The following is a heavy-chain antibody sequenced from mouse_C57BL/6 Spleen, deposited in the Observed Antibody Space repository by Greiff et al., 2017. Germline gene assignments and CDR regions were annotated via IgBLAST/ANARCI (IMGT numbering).Heavy chain of an antibody. V-gene: IGHV1-42*01. Sequence: VQLQQSGPELVKPGASVKISCKASGYSFTGYYMNWVKQSPEKSLEWIGEINPSTGGTTYNQKFKAKATLTVDKSSSTAYMQLKSLPSEDSAVYYCARYSRGSSSFYAMDYWGQGTSVTVSS. CDR1: GYSFTGYY. J-gene: IGHJ4*01. D-gene: IGHD1-1*01. CDR3: ARYSRGSSSFYAMDY. CDR2: INPSTGGT.